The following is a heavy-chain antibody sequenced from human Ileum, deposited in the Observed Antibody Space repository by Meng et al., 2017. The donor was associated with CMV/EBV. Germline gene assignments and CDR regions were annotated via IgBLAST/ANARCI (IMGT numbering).Heavy chain of an antibody. CDR3: ARGCGGYCSSTSCYSIHD. CDR1: GFTFSSYA. CDR2: ISYDGSNK. D-gene: IGHD2-2*01. J-gene: IGHJ4*02. V-gene: IGHV3-30*04. Sequence: GESLKISCAASGFTFSSYAMHWVRQAPGKGLEWVAVISYDGSNKYYADSVKGRFTISRDNSKNTRYLQMISMRAEDTAGYYCARGCGGYCSSTSCYSIHDWGQGTLVTVSS.